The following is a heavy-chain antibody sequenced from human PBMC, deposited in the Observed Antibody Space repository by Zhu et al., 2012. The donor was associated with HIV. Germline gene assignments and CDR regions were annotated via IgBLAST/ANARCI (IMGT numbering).Heavy chain of an antibody. CDR1: GGSISSSSYY. Sequence: QVQLQESGPGLVKPSETLSLTCTVSGGSISSSSYYWGWIRQPPGKGLEWIGSIYYSGSTYYNPSLKSRVTISVDTSKNQFSLKLSSVTAADTAVYYCARGNYGYYFDYWGQGTLVTVSX. V-gene: IGHV4-39*07. CDR2: IYYSGST. D-gene: IGHD1-7*01. J-gene: IGHJ4*02. CDR3: ARGNYGYYFDY.